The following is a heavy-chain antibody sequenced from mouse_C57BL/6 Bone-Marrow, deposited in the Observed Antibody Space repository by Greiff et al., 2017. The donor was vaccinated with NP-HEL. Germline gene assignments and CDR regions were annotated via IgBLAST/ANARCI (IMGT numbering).Heavy chain of an antibody. V-gene: IGHV1-50*01. CDR1: GYTFTSYW. J-gene: IGHJ4*01. CDR3: ARGRKMDY. Sequence: VQLQQPGAELVKPGASVKLSCKASGYTFTSYWMQWVKQRPGQGLEWIGEIDPSDSYTNYNQKFKGKATLTVDTSSSTAYMQLSSLTSEDSAVYYCARGRKMDYWGQGTSVTVSS. CDR2: IDPSDSYT.